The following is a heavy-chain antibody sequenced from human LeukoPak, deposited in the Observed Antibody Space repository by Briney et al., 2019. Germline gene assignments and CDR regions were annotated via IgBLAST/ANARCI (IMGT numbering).Heavy chain of an antibody. CDR1: GFTFDDYA. D-gene: IGHD1-26*01. J-gene: IGHJ4*02. CDR3: AKGPAKGATFDY. Sequence: GGSLRLSCAASGFTFDDYAMHWVRQAPGKGLEWVSGISWNSGSIGYADSVKGRFTISRDNAKNSLYLQMNSLRAEDTALYYCAKGPAKGATFDYWGQGTLVTVSS. V-gene: IGHV3-9*01. CDR2: ISWNSGSI.